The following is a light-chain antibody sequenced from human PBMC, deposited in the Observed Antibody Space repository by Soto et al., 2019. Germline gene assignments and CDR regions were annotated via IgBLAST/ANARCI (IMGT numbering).Light chain of an antibody. V-gene: IGKV3D-15*01. Sequence: EIVLTQSPATPSVSPGERATLSCRASQSVSSNLAWHQQRPGQAPRLLIYGASTRATGVPARFSVGGSGTEFTLTITSLQYEDFAVYWCQQYNNWTLTFCPGTRLEIK. CDR1: QSVSSN. J-gene: IGKJ5*01. CDR3: QQYNNWTLT. CDR2: GAS.